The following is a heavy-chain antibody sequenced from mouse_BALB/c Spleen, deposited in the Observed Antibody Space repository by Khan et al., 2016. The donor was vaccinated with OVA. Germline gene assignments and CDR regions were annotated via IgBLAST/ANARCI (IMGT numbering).Heavy chain of an antibody. Sequence: QVQLKQSGPGLVAPSQSLSITCTVSGFSLNDHGVSWIRQPPGKGLEWLGVIWGGGYTYYNSVLKSTLSISKDNSKSQVFLKMNSLQTDDTAMYSCAKQIWYPYYAMDYWGQGTSVTVSS. CDR3: AKQIWYPYYAMDY. V-gene: IGHV2-6-5*01. D-gene: IGHD2-1*01. CDR2: IWGGGYT. CDR1: GFSLNDHG. J-gene: IGHJ4*01.